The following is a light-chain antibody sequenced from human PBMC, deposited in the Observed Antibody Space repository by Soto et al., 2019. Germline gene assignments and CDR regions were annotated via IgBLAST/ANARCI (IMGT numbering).Light chain of an antibody. Sequence: QSALTQPASVSGSPGQSITISCTGTSSDVGSYHLVSWYQHHPGKAPKLMIYEGSKRPSGVSNRFSGSKSGNTASLTISGLQAEDEAYYYCCSYAGSSTFVFGTGTKLTVL. CDR3: CSYAGSSTFV. J-gene: IGLJ1*01. CDR1: SSDVGSYHL. V-gene: IGLV2-23*01. CDR2: EGS.